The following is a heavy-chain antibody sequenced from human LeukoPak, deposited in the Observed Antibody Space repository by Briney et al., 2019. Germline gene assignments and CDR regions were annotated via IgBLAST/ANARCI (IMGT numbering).Heavy chain of an antibody. CDR3: ARGGGVAGTPYNPYDY. D-gene: IGHD6-19*01. CDR2: IYYSGST. Sequence: SEALSLTCTVSGGSISSYYWSWIRQPPGKGLEWIGYIYYSGSTNYNPSLKSRVTISVDTSKNQFSLKLSSVTAADTVVYYCARGGGVAGTPYNPYDYWGQGTLVTVSS. J-gene: IGHJ4*02. V-gene: IGHV4-59*01. CDR1: GGSISSYY.